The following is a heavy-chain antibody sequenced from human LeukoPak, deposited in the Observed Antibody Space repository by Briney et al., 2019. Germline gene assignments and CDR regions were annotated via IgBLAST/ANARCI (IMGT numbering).Heavy chain of an antibody. D-gene: IGHD5-18*01. CDR3: ARDAEMQLWFDY. CDR1: GYTVTNYF. CDR2: INPSSGST. Sequence: ASVKVSCKASGYTVTNYFMHWVRQAPGQGLEWMGIINPSSGSTSYAQKFQGRVTMTRDMSTSTVYMELSSLRSEDTAVYYCARDAEMQLWFDYLGQGTLVTVSS. J-gene: IGHJ4*02. V-gene: IGHV1-46*01.